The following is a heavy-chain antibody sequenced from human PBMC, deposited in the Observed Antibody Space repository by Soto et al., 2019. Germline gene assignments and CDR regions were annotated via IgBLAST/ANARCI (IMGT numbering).Heavy chain of an antibody. D-gene: IGHD5-12*01. J-gene: IGHJ3*01. CDR1: GFSLTTSGVG. Sequence: QITLKESGPPLVKPTQTLTLTCTFSGFSLTTSGVGVGWIRQPPGKALEWVALIYGDGDKRYSPSLKSRLTITKDTSKSQVVFTMTSMDHVDTATYYCARNRFGGYGGAFDVWGHGTMVTVSS. V-gene: IGHV2-5*02. CDR3: ARNRFGGYGGAFDV. CDR2: IYGDGDK.